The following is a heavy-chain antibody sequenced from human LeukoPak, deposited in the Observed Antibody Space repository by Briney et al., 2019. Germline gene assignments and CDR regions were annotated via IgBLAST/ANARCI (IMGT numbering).Heavy chain of an antibody. Sequence: SETLSLTCAVSGYSISSGYYWGWIRQPPGKGLEWIGSIYHSGSTYYNPSLKSRVTISVDTSKNQFSLKLSSVTAADTAVYYCAREGITMVRGVRWGFDYWGQGTLVTVSS. V-gene: IGHV4-38-2*02. J-gene: IGHJ4*02. D-gene: IGHD3-10*01. CDR1: GYSISSGYY. CDR2: IYHSGST. CDR3: AREGITMVRGVRWGFDY.